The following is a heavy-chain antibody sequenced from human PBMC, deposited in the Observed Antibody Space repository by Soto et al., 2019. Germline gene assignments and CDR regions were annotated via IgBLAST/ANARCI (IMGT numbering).Heavy chain of an antibody. Sequence: GGSLRLSCAASGFTLSSYGMHWVRQAPGKGLERVAVISYDGSNKYYADSVKGRFTISRDNSKNTLYLQMNSLRAEDTAVYYCAKDLARDIVATSKGEWFVYWGQGTLVTVSS. J-gene: IGHJ4*02. CDR3: AKDLARDIVATSKGEWFVY. D-gene: IGHD5-12*01. V-gene: IGHV3-30*18. CDR2: ISYDGSNK. CDR1: GFTLSSYG.